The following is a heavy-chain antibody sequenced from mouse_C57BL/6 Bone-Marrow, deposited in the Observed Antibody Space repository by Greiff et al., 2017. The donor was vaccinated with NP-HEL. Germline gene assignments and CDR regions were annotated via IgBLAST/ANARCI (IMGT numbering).Heavy chain of an antibody. CDR2: IDPENGDT. Sequence: EVQRVESGAELVRPGASVKLSCTASGFNIKDDYMHWVKQRPEQGLEWIGWIDPENGDTEYASKFQGKATITADTSSNTAYLQLSSLTSEDTAVYYCTTRPAWFAYWGQGTLVTVSA. J-gene: IGHJ3*01. V-gene: IGHV14-4*01. CDR1: GFNIKDDY. CDR3: TTRPAWFAY.